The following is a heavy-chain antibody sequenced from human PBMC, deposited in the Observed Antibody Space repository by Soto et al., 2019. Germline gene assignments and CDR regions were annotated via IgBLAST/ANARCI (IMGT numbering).Heavy chain of an antibody. J-gene: IGHJ3*02. CDR2: IIPSLGIA. Sequence: QVQLVQSGAEVKKPGSSVKVSCKASGGTFSSYTISWVRQAPGQWLEWMGRIIPSLGIANYAQKLQGRVTITEDKTTRTAYLVLSSLRSEATAVYYCARDQTGTTLRGDAFDIWGQGTMVTVSS. V-gene: IGHV1-69*02. CDR1: GGTFSSYT. D-gene: IGHD1-7*01. CDR3: ARDQTGTTLRGDAFDI.